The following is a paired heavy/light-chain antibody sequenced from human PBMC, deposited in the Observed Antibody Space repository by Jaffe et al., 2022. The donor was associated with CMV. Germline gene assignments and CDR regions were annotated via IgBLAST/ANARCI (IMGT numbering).Light chain of an antibody. V-gene: IGKV1-16*02. J-gene: IGKJ2*01. CDR3: QQYSVYPYT. Sequence: DIQMTQSASSLSASVGDRVTITCRANQDISNYLAWFQQKPGKAPKSLIYAASTLQSGVPSKFSGRGSGTDFTLTITSLQPEDSATYYCQQYSVYPYTFGQGTKLEI. CDR2: AAS. CDR1: QDISNY.
Heavy chain of an antibody. CDR3: AKAGGDYYTNWFGP. CDR1: GFTFSSYA. J-gene: IGHJ5*02. D-gene: IGHD3-22*01. Sequence: EVQLLESGGGLVQPGGSLRLSCAASGFTFSSYAMSWVRQAPGKGLEWVSAISGGSDRTFYADSVKGRFTISRDNSKNTLYLQMYSLKAEDTAIYYCAKAGGDYYTNWFGPWGQGTLVTVSS. V-gene: IGHV3-23*01. CDR2: ISGGSDRT.